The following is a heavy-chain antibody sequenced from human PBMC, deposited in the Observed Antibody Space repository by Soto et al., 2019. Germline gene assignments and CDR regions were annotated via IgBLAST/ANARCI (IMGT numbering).Heavy chain of an antibody. D-gene: IGHD3-16*01. Sequence: GGSLRLSCVASGFTFSNYAMHWVRQAPGKGLEWVAIVSYDGDNEYYADSVRGRFFISRDNSRNTLYLQTSSLRHGDTAVYYCARDLWGVGVPCPWGQGALVTVSS. CDR2: VSYDGDNE. CDR3: ARDLWGVGVPCP. CDR1: GFTFSNYA. J-gene: IGHJ5*02. V-gene: IGHV3-30*03.